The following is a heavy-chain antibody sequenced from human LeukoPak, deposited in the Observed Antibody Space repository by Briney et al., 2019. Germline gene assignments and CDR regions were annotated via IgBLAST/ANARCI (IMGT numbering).Heavy chain of an antibody. J-gene: IGHJ4*02. CDR2: IYPGDSVT. V-gene: IGHV5-51*01. Sequence: GASLKISCKGSGYSFTSYWIGWVRQMPGKGLEWMGIIYPGDSVTCYSPSMQGQVTTSADNSISTSYLQWSRLKDYPTANYYRARHLYSGSFWAPWWGQGTLVTVSS. D-gene: IGHD1-26*01. CDR3: ARHLYSGSFWAPW. CDR1: GYSFTSYW.